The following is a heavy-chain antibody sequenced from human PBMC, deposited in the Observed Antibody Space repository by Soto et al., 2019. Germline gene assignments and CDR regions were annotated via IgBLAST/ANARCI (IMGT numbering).Heavy chain of an antibody. CDR2: ISGKDGRT. CDR1: GFSFSTYG. D-gene: IGHD3-10*01. Sequence: EVQLLESGGGLVQPGGSLRLSCTASGFSFSTYGMSWVRQAPGKGLEWISGISGKDGRTYYADSVKGRFTISRDTSKNTLYLQMNSLKAEDTAIYYCANGCYGDILYEYWGQGTLVTVSS. CDR3: ANGCYGDILYEY. V-gene: IGHV3-23*01. J-gene: IGHJ4*02.